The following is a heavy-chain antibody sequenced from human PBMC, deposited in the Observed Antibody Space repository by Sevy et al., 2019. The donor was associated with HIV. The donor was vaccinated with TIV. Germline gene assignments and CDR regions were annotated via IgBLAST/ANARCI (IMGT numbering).Heavy chain of an antibody. D-gene: IGHD3-10*01. J-gene: IGHJ4*02. CDR3: ARHRGLVDRAFDF. Sequence: SETLSLTCTVSGASISRSSYDWGWIRQPPGKGLEWVGSIFYSGRTQYNPALNSRVTIYADTSKNQFSLTLSSVTVADTAVYYCARHRGLVDRAFDFWGQGALVTVSS. V-gene: IGHV4-39*01. CDR1: GASISRSSYD. CDR2: IFYSGRT.